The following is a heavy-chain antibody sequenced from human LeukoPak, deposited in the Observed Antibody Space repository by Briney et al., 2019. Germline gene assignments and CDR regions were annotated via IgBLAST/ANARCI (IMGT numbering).Heavy chain of an antibody. Sequence: ASVKVSCKASGYTFTSYGISWVRQAPGQGLEWMGWISPYNGNTNYAQKFQGRVTITRDTSASTAYMELSSLRSEDTAVYYCARDEQQLVRGDAFDIWGQGTMVTVSS. CDR1: GYTFTSYG. J-gene: IGHJ3*02. CDR2: ISPYNGNT. D-gene: IGHD6-13*01. V-gene: IGHV1-18*01. CDR3: ARDEQQLVRGDAFDI.